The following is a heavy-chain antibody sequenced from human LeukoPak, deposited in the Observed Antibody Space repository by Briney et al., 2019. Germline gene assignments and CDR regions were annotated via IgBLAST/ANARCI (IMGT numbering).Heavy chain of an antibody. Sequence: GGSLTLSCAASGFTFSDYYMSWIRQAPGKALERVAYISTSGSTIYYADSVKGRFTVSRDNAKNSLYPQMNSLRTEDTAVYYCARDSNYDILTGYRPLDYFDYWGQGTLVTVSS. CDR1: GFTFSDYY. D-gene: IGHD3-9*01. V-gene: IGHV3-11*01. J-gene: IGHJ4*02. CDR3: ARDSNYDILTGYRPLDYFDY. CDR2: ISTSGSTI.